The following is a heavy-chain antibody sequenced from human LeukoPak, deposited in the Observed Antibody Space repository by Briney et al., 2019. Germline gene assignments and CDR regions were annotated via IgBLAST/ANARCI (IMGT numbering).Heavy chain of an antibody. CDR2: IIPIFGTA. CDR3: ARVVVPAALGYDYYYYMDV. Sequence: ASVKVSCKASGGTFSGYAISWVRQAPGQGLEWMGGIIPIFGTANYAQKFQGRVTITTDESTSTAYMELSSLRSEDTAVYYCARVVVPAALGYDYYYYMDVWGKGTTVTVSS. CDR1: GGTFSGYA. D-gene: IGHD2-2*01. V-gene: IGHV1-69*05. J-gene: IGHJ6*03.